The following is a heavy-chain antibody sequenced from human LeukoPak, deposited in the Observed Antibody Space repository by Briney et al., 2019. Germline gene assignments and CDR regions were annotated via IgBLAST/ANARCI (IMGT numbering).Heavy chain of an antibody. CDR3: AGVDSSGYLNN. J-gene: IGHJ1*01. D-gene: IGHD3-22*01. Sequence: GGSLRLSCDAPGLNVSSSWVSWCRQAPGKGLEWVANIKQDGSEKYYVDSVKGRFTISRDNAKNSLYLQMNSLRAEDTAVYYCAGVDSSGYLNNWGQGTLVTVSS. V-gene: IGHV3-7*03. CDR2: IKQDGSEK. CDR1: GLNVSSSW.